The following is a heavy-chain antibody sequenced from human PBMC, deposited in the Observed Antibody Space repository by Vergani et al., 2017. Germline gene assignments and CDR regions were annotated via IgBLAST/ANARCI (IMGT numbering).Heavy chain of an antibody. D-gene: IGHD6-13*01. CDR1: GFTSSYYG. V-gene: IGHV3-30*03. CDR2: ISYDGTQK. J-gene: IGHJ4*02. Sequence: QVHLVESGGGVVQPGRSLRLSCVVSGFTSSYYGMHWVRQAPGKGLEWVAVISYDGTQKYYADSVKGRFTISRDNAKNSLYLQMNNLRVEDTAVYYCARVGYSNSWSLDYWGQGTLVTVSS. CDR3: ARVGYSNSWSLDY.